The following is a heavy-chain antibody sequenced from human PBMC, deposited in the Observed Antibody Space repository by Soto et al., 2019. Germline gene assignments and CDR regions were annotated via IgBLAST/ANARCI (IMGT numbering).Heavy chain of an antibody. CDR1: GFTFSSYG. CDR2: ISYDGSNK. V-gene: IGHV3-30*18. CDR3: AKDLGAAAGIFDY. D-gene: IGHD6-13*01. Sequence: GGSLRLSCAASGFTFSSYGMHWVRQAPGKGLEWVAVISYDGSNKYYADSVKGRFTISRDNSKNTLYLQMNSLRAEDTAVYYCAKDLGAAAGIFDYWGQGTLVTVSS. J-gene: IGHJ4*02.